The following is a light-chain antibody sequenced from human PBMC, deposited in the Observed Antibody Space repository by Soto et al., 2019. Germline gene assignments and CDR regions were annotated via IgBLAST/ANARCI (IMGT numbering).Light chain of an antibody. CDR3: QQYDNWPRT. Sequence: EKVMTQSPATLPVSPGERATLSCGASQSVRSNVAWYQQKPGQPPRLLIYDASTRATGIPSRFSGSGSGTEFTLTISSLKSEDFEVYYCQQYDNWPRTFGQGTKVDIX. CDR2: DAS. CDR1: QSVRSN. V-gene: IGKV3-15*01. J-gene: IGKJ1*01.